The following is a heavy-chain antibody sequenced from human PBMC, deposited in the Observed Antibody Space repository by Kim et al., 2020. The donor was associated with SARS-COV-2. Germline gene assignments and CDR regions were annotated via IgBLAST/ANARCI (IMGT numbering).Heavy chain of an antibody. J-gene: IGHJ4*02. CDR2: ISPDGSQK. V-gene: IGHV3-30-3*01. CDR3: ARVGDT. Sequence: GGSLRLSCAASGFYFNKYIMQWVRQAPGKGLEWLAVISPDGSQKHYADSVKGRITVTRDNDRNTPDLQMTSLRVEDTAVYFCARVGDTWGQGTLVMVSS. CDR1: GFYFNKYI.